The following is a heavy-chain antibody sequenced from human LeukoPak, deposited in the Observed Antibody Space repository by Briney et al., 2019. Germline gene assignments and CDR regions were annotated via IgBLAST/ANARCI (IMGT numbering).Heavy chain of an antibody. J-gene: IGHJ4*02. CDR1: GFTFGSYA. CDR2: ISGSGGSA. D-gene: IGHD2-21*02. Sequence: QPGGSLRLSCAASGFTFGSYALSWVRQAPGKGLEWVSAISGSGGSAWYADSVRGRSTISRDNSKNTVYLQMQSLRAEDTAVYFCARDRDFPRDQFDYWGQGTLVTVSS. V-gene: IGHV3-23*01. CDR3: ARDRDFPRDQFDY.